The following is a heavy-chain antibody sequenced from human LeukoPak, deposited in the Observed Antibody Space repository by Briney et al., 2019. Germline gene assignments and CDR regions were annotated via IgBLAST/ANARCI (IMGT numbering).Heavy chain of an antibody. J-gene: IGHJ4*02. D-gene: IGHD3-10*01. V-gene: IGHV3-23*01. CDR3: AKDDAWLRFGE. Sequence: GGSLRLSCAASGFTFSSYGMNWVRQATGKGLEGASGISPSADIKYYADSVKGRFTISRDNSKNMLYLEVISLTADDTAVYYCAKDDAWLRFGEWSQGTLVTVSS. CDR2: ISPSADIK. CDR1: GFTFSSYG.